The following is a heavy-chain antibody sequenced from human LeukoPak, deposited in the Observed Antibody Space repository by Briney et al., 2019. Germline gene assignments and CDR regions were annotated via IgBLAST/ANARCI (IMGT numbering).Heavy chain of an antibody. Sequence: GESLKISCNGSGYSFTSYWIGWVRQMPGKGLGWMGIIYPGDSDTRYTPSFQGQVTISSDKSINTAYLQWSSLKASDTAMYYCARHHTGGAVAANFDYWGQGTLVTVSS. V-gene: IGHV5-51*01. D-gene: IGHD6-19*01. J-gene: IGHJ4*02. CDR2: IYPGDSDT. CDR1: GYSFTSYW. CDR3: ARHHTGGAVAANFDY.